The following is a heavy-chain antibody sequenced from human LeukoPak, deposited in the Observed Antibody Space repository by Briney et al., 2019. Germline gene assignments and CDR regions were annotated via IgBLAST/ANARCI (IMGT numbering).Heavy chain of an antibody. V-gene: IGHV4-59*01. J-gene: IGHJ6*02. CDR3: AREDPQTRVPEGMDV. CDR2: VYYSGTT. D-gene: IGHD4/OR15-4a*01. CDR1: GGSISYYY. Sequence: SETLSLTCTVSGGSISYYYWSWIRQSPGKGLEWIGYVYYSGTTNYNPSLKSRVTISVDTSRNQFSLQLRSVTAADTAVYYCAREDPQTRVPEGMDVWGQGTTVTVSS.